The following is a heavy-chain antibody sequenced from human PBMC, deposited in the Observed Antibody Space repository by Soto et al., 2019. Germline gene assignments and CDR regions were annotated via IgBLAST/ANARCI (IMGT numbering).Heavy chain of an antibody. Sequence: SETLSLTCAVYGGSFSGYYWSWIRQPPGKGLEWIGEINHSGSTNYNPSLKSRATISLDTSKNQFSLKLSSVTAADTAVYYCARGGGYSYGFWFYFDYWGQGTLVTVSS. J-gene: IGHJ4*02. V-gene: IGHV4-34*01. CDR2: INHSGST. D-gene: IGHD5-18*01. CDR3: ARGGGYSYGFWFYFDY. CDR1: GGSFSGYY.